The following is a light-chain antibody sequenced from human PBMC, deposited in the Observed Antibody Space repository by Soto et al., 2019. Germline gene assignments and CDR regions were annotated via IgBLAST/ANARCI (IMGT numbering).Light chain of an antibody. CDR3: AVWDDSLSGFYV. CDR2: RNN. J-gene: IGLJ1*01. CDR1: SSNIGSNY. V-gene: IGLV1-47*01. Sequence: QSVLTQPPSASGTPEQRVTISCSGSSSNIGSNYVYWYQQLPGTAPKLLIYRNNQRPSGVPDRFSGSKSGTSASLAISGLRSEDEADYYCAVWDDSLSGFYVFGTGTKLTVL.